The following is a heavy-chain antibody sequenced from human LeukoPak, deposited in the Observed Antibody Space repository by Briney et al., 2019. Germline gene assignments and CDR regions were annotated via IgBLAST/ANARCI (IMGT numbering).Heavy chain of an antibody. Sequence: SETLSLTCTVSGGSISSYYWSWIRQPAGKGLEWIGRIYTSGSTNYNPSLKSRVTMSVDTSKNQFSLKLSSVTAADTAVYYCASPETYYDILTGYPRPDYYGMDVWGQGTTVTVSS. D-gene: IGHD3-9*01. J-gene: IGHJ6*02. V-gene: IGHV4-4*07. CDR2: IYTSGST. CDR3: ASPETYYDILTGYPRPDYYGMDV. CDR1: GGSISSYY.